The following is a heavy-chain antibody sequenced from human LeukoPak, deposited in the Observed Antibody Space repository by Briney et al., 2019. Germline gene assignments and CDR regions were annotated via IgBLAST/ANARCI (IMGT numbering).Heavy chain of an antibody. J-gene: IGHJ5*02. CDR3: ARELSNFHTAMVT. CDR2: ISSSSSYI. V-gene: IGHV3-21*01. D-gene: IGHD5-18*01. Sequence: GGSLRLSCAASGFTFSSYSMNWVRRAPGKGLEWVSSISSSSSYIYYADSVKGRFTISRDNAKNSLYLQMNSLRAEDTAVYYCARELSNFHTAMVTWGQGTLVTVSS. CDR1: GFTFSSYS.